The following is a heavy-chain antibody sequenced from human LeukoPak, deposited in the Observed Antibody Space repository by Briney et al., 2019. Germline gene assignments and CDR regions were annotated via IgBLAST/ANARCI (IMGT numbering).Heavy chain of an antibody. CDR1: GFSFSSYW. J-gene: IGHJ4*02. CDR3: ARDYASDY. V-gene: IGHV3-74*01. CDR2: VNPQGSGT. Sequence: PGGSLRLSCAASGFSFSSYWMHWVRQAPGKGLVWVSRVNPQGSGTSYTDSVKGRFTISRDNAKNSLYLQMSSLRAEDTAVYYCARDYASDYWGQGTLVTVSS. D-gene: IGHD3-10*01.